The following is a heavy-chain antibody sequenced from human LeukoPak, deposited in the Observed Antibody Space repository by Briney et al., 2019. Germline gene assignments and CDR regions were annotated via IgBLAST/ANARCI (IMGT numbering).Heavy chain of an antibody. V-gene: IGHV3-30*03. D-gene: IGHD4-17*01. CDR3: ARQKITVTVSLDY. J-gene: IGHJ4*02. Sequence: PGSSLRLSCAASGFTFSTYGMHWVRQAPGKGLEWVAVISYDGSNKYYADSVKGRFTISRDNFKNTLYLQMNSLRADDTAVYYCARQKITVTVSLDYWGQGTLVTVSS. CDR1: GFTFSTYG. CDR2: ISYDGSNK.